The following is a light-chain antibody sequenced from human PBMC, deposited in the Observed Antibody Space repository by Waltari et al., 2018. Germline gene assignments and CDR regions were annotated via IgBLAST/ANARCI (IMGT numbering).Light chain of an antibody. CDR1: QSVRSS. J-gene: IGKJ2*01. Sequence: EVVMTQSPATLAVSPGERATLSCRASQSVRSSLAWYQQKPGQAPRLLLYGASTRATGIPDRFSGSGSGTEFTLNISSLQSEDFAIYYCQQYNNWPPYTFGQGTKLEIK. CDR2: GAS. V-gene: IGKV3D-15*01. CDR3: QQYNNWPPYT.